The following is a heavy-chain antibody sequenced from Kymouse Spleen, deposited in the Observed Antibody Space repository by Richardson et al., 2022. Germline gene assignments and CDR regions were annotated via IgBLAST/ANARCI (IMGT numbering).Heavy chain of an antibody. CDR3: ARGLSYSSSALFDY. CDR1: GGSFSGYY. CDR2: INHSGST. V-gene: IGHV4-34*01. Sequence: QVQLQQWGAGLLKPSETLSLTCAVYGGSFSGYYWSWIRQPPGKGLEWIGEINHSGSTNYNPSLKSRVTISVDTSKNQFSLKLSSVTAADTAVYYCARGLSYSSSALFDYWGQGTLVTVSS. D-gene: IGHD6-6*01. J-gene: IGHJ4*02.